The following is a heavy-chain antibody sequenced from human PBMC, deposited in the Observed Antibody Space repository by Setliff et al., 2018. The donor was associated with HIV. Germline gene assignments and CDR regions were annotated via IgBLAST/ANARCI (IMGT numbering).Heavy chain of an antibody. Sequence: PSETLSLTCTVSGGSINSFYWSWIRQPPGKGLEWIGYIYFSGTTNYNPSLKSRVTISVDTSKNQFSLKVNSLTAADTAIYYCAGGGGYDFADSSFDFWGQGTLVTVSS. CDR1: GGSINSFY. D-gene: IGHD5-12*01. CDR2: IYFSGTT. J-gene: IGHJ4*02. V-gene: IGHV4-59*01. CDR3: AGGGGYDFADSSFDF.